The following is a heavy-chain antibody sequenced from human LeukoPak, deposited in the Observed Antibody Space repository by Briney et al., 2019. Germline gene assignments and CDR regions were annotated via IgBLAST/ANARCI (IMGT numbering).Heavy chain of an antibody. Sequence: GGSLRLSCVASGFTFSNAWMSWVRQAPGKGLEWVSAISSTGGTAYYADSVKGRFTISRDNSKNTLYLQMNSLRAEDTAVYYCVGYYGSGRVLDYWGQGTLVTVSS. D-gene: IGHD3-10*01. CDR3: VGYYGSGRVLDY. CDR2: ISSTGGTA. V-gene: IGHV3-23*01. CDR1: GFTFSNAW. J-gene: IGHJ4*02.